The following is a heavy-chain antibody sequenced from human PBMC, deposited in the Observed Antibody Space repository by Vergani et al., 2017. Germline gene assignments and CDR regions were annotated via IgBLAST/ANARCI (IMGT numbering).Heavy chain of an antibody. Sequence: QITLKESGPTLVKPTQTLTLTCTFSGFSLNTRGLSVAWIRQPPGKALDWLALIYWNEDQNYSPSLNNRVTITKDTSKNQVVLTMTNLDYVDTGTYYCVYRKTGCGTTGCFYPFYYYCYMDVWGKGTTVTVSS. D-gene: IGHD1-7*01. CDR3: VYRKTGCGTTGCFYPFYYYCYMDV. CDR2: IYWNEDQ. CDR1: GFSLNTRGLS. J-gene: IGHJ6*03. V-gene: IGHV2-5*04.